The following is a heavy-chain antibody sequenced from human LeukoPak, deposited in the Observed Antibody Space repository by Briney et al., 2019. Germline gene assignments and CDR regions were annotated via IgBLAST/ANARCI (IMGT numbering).Heavy chain of an antibody. J-gene: IGHJ4*02. V-gene: IGHV3-23*01. CDR3: AKDPIRGVDTAMVTDY. D-gene: IGHD5-18*01. CDR2: ISGSGGST. CDR1: GFTFSSYW. Sequence: GGSLRLSCAASGFTFSSYWMSWVRQAPGKGLEWVSAISGSGGSTYYADSVKGRFTISRDNSKNTLYLQMNSLRAEDTAVYYCAKDPIRGVDTAMVTDYWGQGTLVTVSS.